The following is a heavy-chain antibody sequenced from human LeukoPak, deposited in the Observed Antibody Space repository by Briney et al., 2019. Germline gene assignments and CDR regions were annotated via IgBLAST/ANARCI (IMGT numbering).Heavy chain of an antibody. Sequence: GASVKVSCKASGYTFTGYYMHWVRQAPGQGLEWMGWINPNSGGTNYAQKFQRRVTMTRDTSISTAYMELSRLRSDDTAVYYCARERVFPCGSQKFDYWGQGTLVTVSS. D-gene: IGHD1-26*01. CDR2: INPNSGGT. CDR3: ARERVFPCGSQKFDY. V-gene: IGHV1-2*02. CDR1: GYTFTGYY. J-gene: IGHJ4*02.